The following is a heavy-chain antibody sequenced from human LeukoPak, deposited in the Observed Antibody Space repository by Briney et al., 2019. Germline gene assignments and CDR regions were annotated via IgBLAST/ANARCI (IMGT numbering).Heavy chain of an antibody. V-gene: IGHV3-74*01. CDR1: GFTFSSYW. D-gene: IGHD1-26*01. Sequence: PGGSLRLSCAASGFTFSSYWMHWFRQAPGKGLVWVSRINSDGSSTNYADSVEGRFTISRDNAQNSVYLQMTSLRGEDTAVYYCARDVGGSLDYWGQGTLVTVSS. J-gene: IGHJ4*02. CDR2: INSDGSST. CDR3: ARDVGGSLDY.